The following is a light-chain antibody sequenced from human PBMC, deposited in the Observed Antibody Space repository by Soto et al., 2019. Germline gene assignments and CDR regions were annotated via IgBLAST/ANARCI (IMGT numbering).Light chain of an antibody. V-gene: IGKV1-5*03. CDR2: KAS. CDR1: QTISNW. Sequence: IPMTQSPSTLSASVGDRVTITCRASQTISNWLAWYQQKPGKAPKLLIYKASTLESGVPSRFSGSGSGTEFTLTISSLQPEDFATYYFQQYNSYSQTFGQGTKVEIK. J-gene: IGKJ1*01. CDR3: QQYNSYSQT.